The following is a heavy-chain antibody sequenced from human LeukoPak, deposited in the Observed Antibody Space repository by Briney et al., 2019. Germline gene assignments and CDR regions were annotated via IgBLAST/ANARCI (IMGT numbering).Heavy chain of an antibody. CDR3: AREEALGSGSFDY. CDR2: IYYSGST. Sequence: SETLSLTCAVSGGSISTYYWSWIRQPPGKGLEWIGYIYYSGSTSYNPSLKSRVTISVDTSKNQFSLKLSSVTAADTAVYYCAREEALGSGSFDYWGQGTLVTVSS. D-gene: IGHD1-26*01. J-gene: IGHJ4*02. V-gene: IGHV4-59*01. CDR1: GGSISTYY.